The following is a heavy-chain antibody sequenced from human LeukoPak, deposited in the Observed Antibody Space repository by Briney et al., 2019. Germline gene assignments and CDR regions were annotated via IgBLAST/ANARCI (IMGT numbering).Heavy chain of an antibody. CDR3: ARAKVGAARKYYYGSGKVGMDV. V-gene: IGHV1-8*02. D-gene: IGHD3-10*01. CDR2: MNPNSGNT. Sequence: GASVTVSCKASGYTFTSYAMHWVRQATGQGLEWMGWMNPNSGNTGYAQKFQGRVTMTRNTSISTAYMELSSLRSEDTAVYYCARAKVGAARKYYYGSGKVGMDVWGQGTTVTVSS. CDR1: GYTFTSYA. J-gene: IGHJ6*02.